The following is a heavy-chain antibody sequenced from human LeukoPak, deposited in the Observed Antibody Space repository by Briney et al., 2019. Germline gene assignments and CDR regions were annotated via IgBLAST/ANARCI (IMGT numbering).Heavy chain of an antibody. CDR1: GGTFSSYA. J-gene: IGHJ5*02. CDR2: IIPIFGTA. D-gene: IGHD3-10*01. V-gene: IGHV1-69*05. Sequence: GASVKVSCKASGGTFSSYAISWVRQAPGQGLEWMGGIIPIFGTANYAQKFQGRVTITTDESTSTAYMELSSLRSEDTAMYYCARVTWSATMVRGATGWFDPWGQGTLVTVSS. CDR3: ARVTWSATMVRGATGWFDP.